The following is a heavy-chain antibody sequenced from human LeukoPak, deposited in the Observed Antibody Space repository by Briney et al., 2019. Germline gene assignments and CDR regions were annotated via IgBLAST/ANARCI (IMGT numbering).Heavy chain of an antibody. CDR3: AREDSSGAFDI. Sequence: GGSLRLSCAASEFTFNRYWMSWVRQAPGKGLEWVAVVWYDESNKYYVDSVKGRFTISRDNSKNTLYLQMNSLRVEDTALYYCAREDSSGAFDIWGQGTMVTVSS. CDR1: EFTFNRYW. V-gene: IGHV3-33*07. D-gene: IGHD3-22*01. J-gene: IGHJ3*02. CDR2: VWYDESNK.